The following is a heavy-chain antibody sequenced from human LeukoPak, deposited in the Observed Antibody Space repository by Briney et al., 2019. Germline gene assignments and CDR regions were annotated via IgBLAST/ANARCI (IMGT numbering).Heavy chain of an antibody. D-gene: IGHD1-26*01. CDR1: GFTVSDNY. V-gene: IGHV3-66*02. Sequence: GWSLRLSCAASGFTVSDNYMSWVRQAPGKGLEWVSVIYSDGSTYYADSVKGRFTISRDNSKNTLYLQMNSLRTDDTAVYYCARGVRGRGSADWDQGILVSVSS. CDR2: IYSDGST. J-gene: IGHJ4*02. CDR3: ARGVRGRGSAD.